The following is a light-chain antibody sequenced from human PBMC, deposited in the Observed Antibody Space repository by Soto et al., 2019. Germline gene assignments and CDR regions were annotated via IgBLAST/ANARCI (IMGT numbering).Light chain of an antibody. V-gene: IGKV3-15*01. CDR1: QSVGTN. CDR2: AAS. Sequence: IVMTQSPATLSVFPGERATLSCRASQSVGTNLAWYQQKPGQAPRLLMYAASTRAIGTPATFSGSGSGTEFTLTISNLQSEDFAVYYCQQYNNWPPLTFGGGTKVEIK. CDR3: QQYNNWPPLT. J-gene: IGKJ4*01.